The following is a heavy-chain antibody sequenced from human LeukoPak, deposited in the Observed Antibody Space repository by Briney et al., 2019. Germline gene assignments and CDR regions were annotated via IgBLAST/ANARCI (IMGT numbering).Heavy chain of an antibody. Sequence: GGSLRLSCAASGFTFDDYAMHWVRQAPGKGLEWVSGISWNSGSIGYADSVKGRFTISRDNAKNSPYLQMNSLRAEDTALYYCAKDGPEAFDIWGQGTMVTVSS. CDR3: AKDGPEAFDI. J-gene: IGHJ3*02. CDR2: ISWNSGSI. CDR1: GFTFDDYA. V-gene: IGHV3-9*01.